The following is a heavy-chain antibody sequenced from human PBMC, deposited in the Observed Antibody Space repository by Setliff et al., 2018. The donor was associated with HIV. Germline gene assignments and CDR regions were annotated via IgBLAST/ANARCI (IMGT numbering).Heavy chain of an antibody. J-gene: IGHJ4*01. CDR1: GYFVAGGYY. CDR2: IFHSGTT. Sequence: LSLTCVVSGYFVAGGYYWGWIRQSPGKGLEWIGNIFHSGTTYYNPSLRSRITISVDTSKNQFFLNMTSVAAADTAVYYCVRAPPGIQLLASTNGPYYFDYWGHGTLVTVSS. V-gene: IGHV4-38-2*01. D-gene: IGHD1-1*01. CDR3: VRAPPGIQLLASTNGPYYFDY.